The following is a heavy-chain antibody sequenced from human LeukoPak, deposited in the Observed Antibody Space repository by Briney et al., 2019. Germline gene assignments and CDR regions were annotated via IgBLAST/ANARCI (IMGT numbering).Heavy chain of an antibody. CDR2: INHNGNVN. V-gene: IGHV3-7*01. J-gene: IGHJ4*02. D-gene: IGHD1-1*01. Sequence: GGSLRLSCAASGFTFSSYWMNWARQAPGKGLEWVASINHNGNVNYYVDSVKGRFTISRDNAKNSLYLQMNSLRAEDTAVYYCARGTDGLIWGQGTLVTVSS. CDR3: ARGTDGLI. CDR1: GFTFSSYW.